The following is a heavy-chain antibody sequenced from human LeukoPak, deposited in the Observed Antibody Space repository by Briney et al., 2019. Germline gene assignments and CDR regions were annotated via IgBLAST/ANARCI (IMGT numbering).Heavy chain of an antibody. Sequence: GASVKVSCKASGGTFSSYAISWVRQAPGQGLEWMGRIIPIFGTANYAQKFQGRVTITTDESTSTAYMELSSLRSEDTAVYFCARDKYSSSSEPDYFDYWGQGTLVSVSP. D-gene: IGHD6-6*01. CDR1: GGTFSSYA. CDR2: IIPIFGTA. V-gene: IGHV1-69*05. CDR3: ARDKYSSSSEPDYFDY. J-gene: IGHJ4*02.